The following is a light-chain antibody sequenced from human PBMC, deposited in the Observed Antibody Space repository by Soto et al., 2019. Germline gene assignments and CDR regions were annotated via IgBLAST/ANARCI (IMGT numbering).Light chain of an antibody. CDR2: SAS. V-gene: IGKV1-12*01. J-gene: IGKJ1*01. CDR1: QGISSW. Sequence: DIQMTQFPSSVSASVGDRVTITCRASQGISSWLVWYQQKPGKAPNLXIYSASSLHSGVPSRFSGRGSGTDFALTISSLQPEDFATYYCQQVNSFTQTFGQGTQVDIK. CDR3: QQVNSFTQT.